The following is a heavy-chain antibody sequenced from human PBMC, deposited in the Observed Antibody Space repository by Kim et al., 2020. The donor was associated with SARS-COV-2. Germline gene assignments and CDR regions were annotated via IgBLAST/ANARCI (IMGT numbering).Heavy chain of an antibody. J-gene: IGHJ4*02. Sequence: GGSLRLSCAASGFTFSSYGMRWVRQAPGKGLEWVAVISYDGSNKYYADSVKGRFTISRDNSKNTLYLQMNSLRAEDTAVYYCAKDPGSSWPFDYWGQGTLVTVSS. CDR1: GFTFSSYG. CDR2: ISYDGSNK. D-gene: IGHD6-13*01. V-gene: IGHV3-30*18. CDR3: AKDPGSSWPFDY.